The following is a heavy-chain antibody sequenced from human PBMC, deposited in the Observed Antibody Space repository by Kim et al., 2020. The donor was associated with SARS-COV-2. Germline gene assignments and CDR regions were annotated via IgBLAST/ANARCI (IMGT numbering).Heavy chain of an antibody. J-gene: IGHJ3*02. CDR2: IYSGGSI. CDR3: ARSSGSGKGFDI. V-gene: IGHV3-53*01. CDR1: GFTVSSNY. D-gene: IGHD3-10*01. Sequence: GGSLRLSCAASGFTVSSNYMSWVRQAPGKGLEWVSVIYSGGSIYYADSVKGRFTISGENSKNTLYLQMNSLRAEDTAVYYCARSSGSGKGFDIWGQGTMVTVSS.